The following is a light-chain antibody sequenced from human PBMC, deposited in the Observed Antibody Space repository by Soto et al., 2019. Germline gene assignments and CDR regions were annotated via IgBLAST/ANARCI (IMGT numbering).Light chain of an antibody. J-gene: IGLJ2*01. CDR2: ENS. CDR3: GTWDSSLSGGV. V-gene: IGLV1-51*01. CDR1: SPNIGNNY. Sequence: QSVLTQPPSVSAAPGQKVTISCFGRSPNIGNNYVSWYQQLPGTAPKLLIYENSERPSGIPDRFSGSKSGTSATLVITGLQTGDEADYYCGTWDSSLSGGVLGGGTKVTVL.